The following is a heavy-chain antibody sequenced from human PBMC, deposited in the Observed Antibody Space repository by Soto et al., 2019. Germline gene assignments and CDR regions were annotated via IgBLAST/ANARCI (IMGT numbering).Heavy chain of an antibody. V-gene: IGHV4-59*08. CDR2: IYYSGNT. J-gene: IGHJ4*02. CDR3: ARQLGLWQPLDY. Sequence: QVQLQESGPRLVKPSETLSLTCSVSGGSMREYYWSWIRQSPGKGPEWIGYIYYSGNTNYNTSLKSRVTISVDMPKSLFSLKLNSVTAADTAVYYCARQLGLWQPLDYWGRGTLVTVSS. CDR1: GGSMREYY.